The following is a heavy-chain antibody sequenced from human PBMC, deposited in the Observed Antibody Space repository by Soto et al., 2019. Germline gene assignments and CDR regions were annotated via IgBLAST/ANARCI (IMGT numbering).Heavy chain of an antibody. CDR3: TTSFWGYCSRPSCQFDF. V-gene: IGHV3-15*01. D-gene: IGHD2-2*01. J-gene: IGHJ4*02. CDR2: IKSKTDGETT. CDR1: GFTFSYAG. Sequence: GVTLRLSCAASGFTFSYAGMTWVRQAPGKVPDWVGRIKSKTDGETTDYAAPVKGRFTISRDDSKNTLYLQMNSLKTEDTALYYCTTSFWGYCSRPSCQFDFWGQGTLVTVSS.